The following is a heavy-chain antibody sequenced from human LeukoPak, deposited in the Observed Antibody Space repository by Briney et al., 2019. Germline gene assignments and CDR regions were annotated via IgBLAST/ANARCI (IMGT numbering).Heavy chain of an antibody. CDR1: GFTFSSYS. Sequence: GGSLRLSCAASGFTFSSYSMNWVRHAPGKGLEWVSSISSSSSYIYYADSVKGRFTISRDNAKNSLYLQMNSLRAEDTAVYYCARDYNIGTGYYTNWFDPWGQGTLVTVSS. D-gene: IGHD3-9*01. J-gene: IGHJ5*02. CDR2: ISSSSSYI. V-gene: IGHV3-21*01. CDR3: ARDYNIGTGYYTNWFDP.